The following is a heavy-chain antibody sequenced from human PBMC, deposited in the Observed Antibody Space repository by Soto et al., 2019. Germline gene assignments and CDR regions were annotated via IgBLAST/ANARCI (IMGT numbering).Heavy chain of an antibody. J-gene: IGHJ4*02. CDR1: GFTFSYYA. CDR3: AKDLSSTSSGFFDY. D-gene: IGHD6-19*01. CDR2: ISGSGGST. V-gene: IGHV3-23*01. Sequence: GGSLRLSCAASGFTFSYYAMSWVRQAPGKGLEWVSAISGSGGSTYYADSVKGRFTISRDSSKNTLYVQMNSLRAEDTAIYYCAKDLSSTSSGFFDYWGQGTLVTVSS.